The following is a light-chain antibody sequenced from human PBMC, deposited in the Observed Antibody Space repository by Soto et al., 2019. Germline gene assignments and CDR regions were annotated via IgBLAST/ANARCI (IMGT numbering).Light chain of an antibody. CDR1: SSDIGGYKY. J-gene: IGLJ1*01. V-gene: IGLV2-23*02. CDR3: CSYAGSSTYV. CDR2: EVS. Sequence: QSVLTQPASVSGSPGQSITISCTGTSSDIGGYKYVSWYQQYPGKAPKLIIFEVSNRPSGVSNRFSGSKSANTASLTISGLQAEDEADYYCCSYAGSSTYVFGTGTKVTVL.